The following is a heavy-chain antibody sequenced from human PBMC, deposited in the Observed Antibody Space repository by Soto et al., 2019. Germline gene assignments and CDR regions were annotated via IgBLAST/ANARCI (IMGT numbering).Heavy chain of an antibody. V-gene: IGHV4-59*11. D-gene: IGHD7-27*01. CDR1: GGSINNHY. Sequence: QVQLQESGPGLVKPSETLSLTCTVSGGSINNHYWSWIRQPPGKGLEWLGYVYYNGITNYNPSLKSRVTMSVDTSKNQFSLNLTSLTAAGTAIYYCTRANWYSEYWGQGTLVTVSS. J-gene: IGHJ4*02. CDR2: VYYNGIT. CDR3: TRANWYSEY.